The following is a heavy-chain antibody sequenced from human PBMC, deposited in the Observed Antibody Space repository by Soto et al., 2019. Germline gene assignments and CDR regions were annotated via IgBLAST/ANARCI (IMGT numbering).Heavy chain of an antibody. CDR3: AKARFMTTMTTLPYYYFDH. Sequence: EVQLLESGGGLVQPGGSLRLSCAASGFTFSTYAMSWVRQAPGKGLDRVSEISGSGGSADYADSVKGRFTISRDNSKNTLFLQMNRLRAEDTAVYYCAKARFMTTMTTLPYYYFDHWGQGSLVTVSA. V-gene: IGHV3-23*01. D-gene: IGHD4-17*01. J-gene: IGHJ4*02. CDR2: ISGSGGSA. CDR1: GFTFSTYA.